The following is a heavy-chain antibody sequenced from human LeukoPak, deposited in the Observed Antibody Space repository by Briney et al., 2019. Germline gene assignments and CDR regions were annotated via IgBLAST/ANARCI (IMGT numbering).Heavy chain of an antibody. CDR1: RFTFSSYW. CDR3: ARLTYYYDSSGAGGMDV. CDR2: IKQDGSEK. J-gene: IGHJ6*02. V-gene: IGHV3-7*03. Sequence: GGSLRLSCAASRFTFSSYWMSWVRQAPGKGLEWVANIKQDGSEKHYVDSVKGRFTISRDNAKNSLYLQMNSLRAEDTAVYYCARLTYYYDSSGAGGMDVWGQGTTVTVSS. D-gene: IGHD3-22*01.